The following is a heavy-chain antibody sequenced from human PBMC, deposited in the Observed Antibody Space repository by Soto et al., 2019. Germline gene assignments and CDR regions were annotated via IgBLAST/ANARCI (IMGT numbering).Heavy chain of an antibody. Sequence: QVQLVQSGAEVKKPGSSVKVSCKASGGTFSSYAISWVRQAPGQGLEWMGGIIPIFGTANYAQKFQGRVTITADESTSTAYMELSSLRSEDTAVYYCAREYYDFWRGSYYYYGMDVWGQGTTVTVSS. CDR2: IIPIFGTA. D-gene: IGHD3-3*01. V-gene: IGHV1-69*12. CDR1: GGTFSSYA. CDR3: AREYYDFWRGSYYYYGMDV. J-gene: IGHJ6*02.